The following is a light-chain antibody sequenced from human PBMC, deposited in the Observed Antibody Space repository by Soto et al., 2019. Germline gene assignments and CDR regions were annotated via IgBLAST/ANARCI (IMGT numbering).Light chain of an antibody. V-gene: IGKV3-15*01. Sequence: EIVMTQSPATLSVSPGERATLSCRASQSVSSKLAWYQQKPGQAPRLLMYAASTRATGIPARFSGSGSGTEFTLTITTLQSQHISIHHSHHSNTCPPATFGQGTKVEIK. CDR2: AAS. CDR1: QSVSSK. CDR3: HHSNTCPPAT. J-gene: IGKJ1*01.